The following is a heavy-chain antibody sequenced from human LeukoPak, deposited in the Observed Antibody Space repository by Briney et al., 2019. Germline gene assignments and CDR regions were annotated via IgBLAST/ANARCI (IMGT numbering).Heavy chain of an antibody. CDR3: ARVPPGY. CDR2: INHSGST. V-gene: IGHV4-34*01. J-gene: IGHJ4*02. Sequence: PSETLSLTCAVYGGSFSGYYWSWIRQPPGKGLEWIGEINHSGSTYYNPSLKSRVTISVDTSKNQFSLKLSSVTAADTAVYYCARVPPGYLGQGTLVTVSS. CDR1: GGSFSGYY.